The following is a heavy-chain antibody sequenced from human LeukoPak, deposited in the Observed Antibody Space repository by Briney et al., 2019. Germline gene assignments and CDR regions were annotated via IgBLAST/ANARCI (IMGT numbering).Heavy chain of an antibody. J-gene: IGHJ4*02. CDR2: IRANGVTA. Sequence: SGGSLRLSCASSGFTFSSYAMSWVRQAPGKGLEWVSGIRANGVTAYYADSVKGRFTISRDNSKNTVYLQMNSLRVDDTAVYYCANDLGWIQLNLGRGQGTLVTVSS. CDR1: GFTFSSYA. V-gene: IGHV3-23*01. CDR3: ANDLGWIQLNLG. D-gene: IGHD5-18*01.